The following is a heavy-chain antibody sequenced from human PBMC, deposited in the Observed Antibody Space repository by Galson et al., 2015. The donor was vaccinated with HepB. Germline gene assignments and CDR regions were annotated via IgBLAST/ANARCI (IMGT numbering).Heavy chain of an antibody. CDR1: GFTFGGFS. CDR3: ARGLTGDYVFDY. V-gene: IGHV3-21*06. D-gene: IGHD4-17*01. Sequence: LRLSCAASGFTFGGFSMNWVRQAPGKGLEWVSFISARSTYIYYAQSVKGRFTISRDNATSSVFLEMNNLRVDDTAVYYCARGLTGDYVFDYWGQGTVVTVSS. CDR2: ISARSTYI. J-gene: IGHJ4*02.